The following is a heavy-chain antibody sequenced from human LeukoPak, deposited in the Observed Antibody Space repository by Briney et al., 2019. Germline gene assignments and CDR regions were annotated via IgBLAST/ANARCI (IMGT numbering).Heavy chain of an antibody. CDR2: IKQDGSEK. J-gene: IGHJ6*02. D-gene: IGHD5-18*01. CDR3: ARDSGQLWLQGYYYYYGMDV. V-gene: IGHV3-7*03. Sequence: PGGSLRLSCAASGFTFSSYWMTWVRQAPGKGLEWVANIKQDGSEKYYVDSVKGRFTISRDNAKSSLYLQMDSLRAEDTAVYYCARDSGQLWLQGYYYYYGMDVWGQGTTVTVSS. CDR1: GFTFSSYW.